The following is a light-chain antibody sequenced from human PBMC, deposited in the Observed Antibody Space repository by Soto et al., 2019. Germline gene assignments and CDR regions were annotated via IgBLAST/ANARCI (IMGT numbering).Light chain of an antibody. CDR2: AAS. Sequence: EIVLTQSPGTLSLSPGESATLSCRASQSLNSNFLAWYQQKPGQAPRLLVYAASSRATGIPDRFSGSASGTVFTLTISRLEPEDFAVNYCQQYDTSPPRYTFGQGTKLEIK. CDR3: QQYDTSPPRYT. V-gene: IGKV3-20*01. CDR1: QSLNSNF. J-gene: IGKJ2*01.